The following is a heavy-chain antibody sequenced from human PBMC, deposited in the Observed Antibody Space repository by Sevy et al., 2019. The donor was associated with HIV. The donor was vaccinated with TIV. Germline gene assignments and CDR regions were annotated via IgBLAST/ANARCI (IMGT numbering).Heavy chain of an antibody. V-gene: IGHV3-21*01. D-gene: IGHD6-13*01. CDR3: ARPTGIADLDV. Sequence: GGSLRLSCAASGFTFSSYSMNWVRQAPGKGLEWVSSISSSSSYIYYADSVKGRFTISRDNAKNSLYRQMNSLRAEDTAVYYCARPTGIADLDVWGQGTTVTVSS. CDR2: ISSSSSYI. J-gene: IGHJ6*02. CDR1: GFTFSSYS.